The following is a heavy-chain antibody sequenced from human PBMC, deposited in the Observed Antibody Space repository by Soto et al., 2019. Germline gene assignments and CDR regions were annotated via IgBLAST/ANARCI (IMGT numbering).Heavy chain of an antibody. CDR3: ARDPGTYYDFWSGHYYGMYV. CDR2: IYYSGST. D-gene: IGHD3-3*01. J-gene: IGHJ6*02. Sequence: SETLSLTCTVSGGSISSGGYYWSWIRQHPGKGLEWIGYIYYSGSTYYNPSLKSRVTISVDTSKNQFSLKLSSVTAADTAVYYCARDPGTYYDFWSGHYYGMYVWGQGTTVTVSS. CDR1: GGSISSGGYY. V-gene: IGHV4-31*03.